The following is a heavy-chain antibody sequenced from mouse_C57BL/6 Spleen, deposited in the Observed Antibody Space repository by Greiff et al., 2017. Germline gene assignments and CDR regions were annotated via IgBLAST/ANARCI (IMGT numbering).Heavy chain of an antibody. Sequence: VQLKESGPGLVKPSQSLSLTCSVTGYSITSGYYWNWIRQFPGNKLEWMGYLSYDGSNNYNPFLKNRISLTRDTSKNHFFLKLHSVTTEDTATYYCARNKDYYEYDISYYFDYWGQGTTLTVSS. V-gene: IGHV3-6*01. J-gene: IGHJ2*01. CDR2: LSYDGSN. CDR1: GYSITSGYY. D-gene: IGHD2-4*01. CDR3: ARNKDYYEYDISYYFDY.